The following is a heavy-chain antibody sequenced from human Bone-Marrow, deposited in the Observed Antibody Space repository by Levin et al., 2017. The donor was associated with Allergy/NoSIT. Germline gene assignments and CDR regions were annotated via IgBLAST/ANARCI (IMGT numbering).Heavy chain of an antibody. J-gene: IGHJ4*02. CDR3: AKGEAGTASAFDY. Sequence: GESLKISCAASGFTFSSKAMNWVRQAPGKGLEWVATLSSSGLTTYSADNVKGRFTLSRDNAKNTLFLQMSSLRVEDTAVYYCAKGEAGTASAFDYWGQGTVVTVSS. D-gene: IGHD6-13*01. CDR1: GFTFSSKA. V-gene: IGHV3-23*01. CDR2: LSSSGLTT.